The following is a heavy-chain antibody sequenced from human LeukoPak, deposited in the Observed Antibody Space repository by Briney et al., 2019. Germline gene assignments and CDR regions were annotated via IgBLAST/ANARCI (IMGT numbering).Heavy chain of an antibody. CDR3: AREEASYYFDY. CDR1: GFTFSSYG. J-gene: IGHJ4*02. V-gene: IGHV3-33*01. CDR2: IWYDGSNK. Sequence: PGRSLRLSCAASGFTFSSYGMHWVRQAPGKGLEWVAVIWYDGSNKYYADSVKDRFTIFRDNSKNTLYLQMNSLRAEDTAVYYCAREEASYYFDYWGQGTLVTVSS.